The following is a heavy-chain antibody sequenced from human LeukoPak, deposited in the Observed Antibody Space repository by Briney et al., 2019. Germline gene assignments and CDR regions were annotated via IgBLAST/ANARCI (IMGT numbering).Heavy chain of an antibody. J-gene: IGHJ4*02. CDR1: GDSLSSHY. V-gene: IGHV4-59*08. D-gene: IGHD6-19*01. CDR2: IYGSGST. Sequence: PSETLSLTCTVSGDSLSSHYWSWIRQPPGKGLEWIGYIYGSGSTHYDPSLRSRVTISEDTSKNQFSLKLTSVTAADTAVYYCATNVGRYSHDSWGQGTLVTVSS. CDR3: ATNVGRYSHDS.